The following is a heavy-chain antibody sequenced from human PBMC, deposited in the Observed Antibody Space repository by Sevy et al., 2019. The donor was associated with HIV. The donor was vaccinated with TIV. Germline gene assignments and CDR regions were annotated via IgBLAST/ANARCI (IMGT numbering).Heavy chain of an antibody. CDR3: AKDEKYQLPRGTFDY. CDR1: GFTFNNYA. Sequence: GGSLRLSCAASGFTFNNYAMSWVSQAPGKGLEWVSAISSSGGSTYYADSVKGRFTISRDNSKNTLYLQMNSLRAEDTAIYYCAKDEKYQLPRGTFDYWGQGTLVTVSS. V-gene: IGHV3-23*01. J-gene: IGHJ4*02. D-gene: IGHD2-2*01. CDR2: ISSSGGST.